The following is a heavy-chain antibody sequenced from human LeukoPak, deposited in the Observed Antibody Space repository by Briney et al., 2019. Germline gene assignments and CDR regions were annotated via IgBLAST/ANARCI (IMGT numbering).Heavy chain of an antibody. CDR2: IYYSGST. J-gene: IGHJ6*03. Sequence: SETLSLTCTVSGGSISSYYWSWIRQPPGKGLEWIGNIYYSGSTNYNPSLKSRVTISVDTSKNQFSLKLSSVTAADTAVYYCARVGYCSSTSCSKGYYYYYMDVWGKGTTVTVSS. CDR1: GGSISSYY. CDR3: ARVGYCSSTSCSKGYYYYYMDV. D-gene: IGHD2-2*01. V-gene: IGHV4-59*01.